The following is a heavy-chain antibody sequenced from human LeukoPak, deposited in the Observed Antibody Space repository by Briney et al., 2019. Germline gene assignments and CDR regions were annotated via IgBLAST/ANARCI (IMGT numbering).Heavy chain of an antibody. CDR3: ARLVTASPYYYYGMDV. CDR2: IYHSGST. J-gene: IGHJ6*02. D-gene: IGHD5-18*01. Sequence: SETLSLTCTVSGGSISSYYWSWIRQPPGKGLEGIGSIYHSGSTYYNPSLKSRVTISVDTSKNQFSLKLSSVTAADTAVYYCARLVTASPYYYYGMDVWGQGTTVTVSS. CDR1: GGSISSYY. V-gene: IGHV4-59*08.